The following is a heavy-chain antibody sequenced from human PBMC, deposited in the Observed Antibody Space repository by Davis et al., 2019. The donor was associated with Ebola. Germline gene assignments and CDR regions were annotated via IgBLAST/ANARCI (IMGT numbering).Heavy chain of an antibody. Sequence: GGSLRLSCAASGFSFSSYTMNWVRQAPGKGLEWVSHISSGSITISYADSVKGRFTISRDNARNSLYLQINSLRDGDTAIYYCARNYLIAPPGFDAFDLWGQGTMVTVSS. CDR1: GFSFSSYT. J-gene: IGHJ3*01. V-gene: IGHV3-48*02. D-gene: IGHD1-7*01. CDR3: ARNYLIAPPGFDAFDL. CDR2: ISSGSITI.